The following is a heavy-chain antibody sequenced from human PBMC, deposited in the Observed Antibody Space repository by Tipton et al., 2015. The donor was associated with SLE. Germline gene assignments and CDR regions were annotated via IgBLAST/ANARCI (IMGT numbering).Heavy chain of an antibody. CDR1: GFTFSSYD. J-gene: IGHJ4*02. V-gene: IGHV3-13*04. D-gene: IGHD3-22*01. CDR2: IGTAGDT. Sequence: SLRLSCAASGFTFSSYDMHWVRQATGKGLEWVSAIGTAGDTYYPGSVKGRFTISRENAKNSLYLQMNSLRAEDTAVYYCATSLWDFDSSGYGFDFWGQGTLVTVSS. CDR3: ATSLWDFDSSGYGFDF.